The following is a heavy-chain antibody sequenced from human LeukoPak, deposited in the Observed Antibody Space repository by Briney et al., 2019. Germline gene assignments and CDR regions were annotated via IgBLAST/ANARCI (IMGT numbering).Heavy chain of an antibody. Sequence: GASVKVSCKASGYTFTGYYIHWVRQAPGQGLEWMGIVNPSGGSTSYAQNFQGRVTMTWDTSTSTVYMELSSLRSEDTAVYYCARTYGGSPFDYWGQGTLVTVSS. D-gene: IGHD4-23*01. V-gene: IGHV1-46*01. CDR1: GYTFTGYY. J-gene: IGHJ4*02. CDR3: ARTYGGSPFDY. CDR2: VNPSGGST.